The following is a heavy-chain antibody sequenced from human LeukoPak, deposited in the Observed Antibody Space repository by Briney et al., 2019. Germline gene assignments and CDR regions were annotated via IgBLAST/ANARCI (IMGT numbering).Heavy chain of an antibody. CDR2: IYYSGST. CDR1: GGSISSGGYY. Sequence: SQTLSLTCTVSGGSISSGGYYWSWIRQHPGKGLEWIGYIYYSGSTYYNPSLKSRVTISVDTSKNQFSLKLSPVTAADTAVYYCARVRHSSSGGYYFDYWGQGTLVTVSS. J-gene: IGHJ4*02. V-gene: IGHV4-31*03. D-gene: IGHD6-6*01. CDR3: ARVRHSSSGGYYFDY.